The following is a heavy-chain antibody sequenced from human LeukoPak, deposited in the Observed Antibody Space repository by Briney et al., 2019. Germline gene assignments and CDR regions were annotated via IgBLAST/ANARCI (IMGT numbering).Heavy chain of an antibody. Sequence: GGSLRLSCVASGFTFSSYWMHWVRQPPGKGPVWVSRINTYGSTSSYADYVQGRFTISRDNARNSLYLQMNSLRAEDTAVYYCARGGSVSGYYTTYWGQGTLVTVSS. V-gene: IGHV3-74*01. D-gene: IGHD3-22*01. CDR1: GFTFSSYW. CDR3: ARGGSVSGYYTTY. CDR2: INTYGSTS. J-gene: IGHJ4*02.